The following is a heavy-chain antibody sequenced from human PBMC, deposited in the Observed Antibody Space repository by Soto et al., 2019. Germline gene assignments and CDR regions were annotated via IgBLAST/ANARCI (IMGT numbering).Heavy chain of an antibody. J-gene: IGHJ4*02. Sequence: GGSPRLSCAASGFTFSSYAMHWVRQAPGKGLVWVAGITCDGSSTCYADSVKGRFTISRDNAKNTLYLQMNSLRAEDTAVYYCARGYDSSGYYTIDYWGQGTLVTVSS. V-gene: IGHV3-30-3*01. D-gene: IGHD3-22*01. CDR2: ITCDGSST. CDR1: GFTFSSYA. CDR3: ARGYDSSGYYTIDY.